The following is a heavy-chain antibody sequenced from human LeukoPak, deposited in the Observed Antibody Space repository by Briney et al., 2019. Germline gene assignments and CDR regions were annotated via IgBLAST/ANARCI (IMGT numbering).Heavy chain of an antibody. CDR3: AREDSSGWSAVRY. V-gene: IGHV4-4*07. CDR1: GGSISSYY. CDR2: IYTSGSS. Sequence: SETLSLTCTVSGGSISSYYWSWLRQPAGKGLEWIGRIYTSGSSNYNPSLKSRVTMSVDTSKNQFSLTLSSVTAADTAVYYCAREDSSGWSAVRYWGQGTLVTVSS. D-gene: IGHD6-19*01. J-gene: IGHJ4*02.